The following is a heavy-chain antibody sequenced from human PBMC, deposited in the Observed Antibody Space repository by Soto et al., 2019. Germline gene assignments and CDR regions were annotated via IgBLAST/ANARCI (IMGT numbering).Heavy chain of an antibody. Sequence: SETLSLTCAVYGGSFSGYTWIWIRQPPGKGLEWIGEINHSGTTNHNPSLKSRVIISVDTSKKQFSLRLASVTAADTAVYYCARGSDYTSSFDYWGQGSLVTVSS. CDR3: ARGSDYTSSFDY. CDR2: INHSGTT. CDR1: GGSFSGYT. D-gene: IGHD3-16*01. V-gene: IGHV4-34*01. J-gene: IGHJ4*02.